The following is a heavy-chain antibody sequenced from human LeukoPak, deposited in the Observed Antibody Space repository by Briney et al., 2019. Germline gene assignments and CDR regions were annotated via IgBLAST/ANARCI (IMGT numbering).Heavy chain of an antibody. CDR3: ARVMDTGYGGKLLGYYYYMDV. CDR1: GDSISSSNCY. V-gene: IGHV4-39*07. D-gene: IGHD4/OR15-4a*01. CDR2: IYFSGGT. J-gene: IGHJ6*03. Sequence: SETLSLTCTVSGDSISSSNCYWGWIRQPPGKGLEWIGSIYFSGGTYYDASLKSRVTISVDTSKNQFSLKLSSVTAADTAVYYCARVMDTGYGGKLLGYYYYMDVWGKGTTVTVSS.